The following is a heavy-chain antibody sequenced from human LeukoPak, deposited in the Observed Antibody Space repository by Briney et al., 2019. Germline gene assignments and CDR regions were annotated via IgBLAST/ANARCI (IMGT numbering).Heavy chain of an antibody. CDR2: INPNSGGT. CDR1: GYTFTGCY. V-gene: IGHV1-2*02. J-gene: IGHJ4*02. CDR3: ARVSVRRYCSSTSCYPDY. Sequence: ASVKVSCKASGYTFTGCYMHWVRQAPGQGLEWMGWINPNSGGTNYAQKFQGRVTMTRDTSISTAYMELSRLRSDDTAVYYCARVSVRRYCSSTSCYPDYWGQGTLVTVSS. D-gene: IGHD2-2*01.